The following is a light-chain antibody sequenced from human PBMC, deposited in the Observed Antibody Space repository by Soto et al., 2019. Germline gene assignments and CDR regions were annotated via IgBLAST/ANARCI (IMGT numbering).Light chain of an antibody. CDR3: QQYGSSPYT. CDR1: QSVSRSY. J-gene: IGKJ2*01. Sequence: EIVLTQSPGTLYLSPGERATLSCRASQSVSRSYLAWYQQKPGQAPRLLIYGASSRATGIPDRFSGSGSGTDFTLTISRLEPEDFAVYYCQQYGSSPYTFGQGTKLEIK. CDR2: GAS. V-gene: IGKV3-20*01.